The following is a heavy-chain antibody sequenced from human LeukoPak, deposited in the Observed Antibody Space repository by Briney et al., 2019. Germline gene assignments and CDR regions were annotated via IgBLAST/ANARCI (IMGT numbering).Heavy chain of an antibody. D-gene: IGHD2-2*01. V-gene: IGHV1-8*03. Sequence: GASVKVSCKASGYTFTSFDINWVRQATGQGLEWMGWMNPNSGDTAYAQNFQGRVTISRTTSQSTAYMELSSLRSEDTAVYYCARSSPALIVVVPAARDNWFDPWGQGTLVTVSS. J-gene: IGHJ5*02. CDR2: MNPNSGDT. CDR3: ARSSPALIVVVPAARDNWFDP. CDR1: GYTFTSFD.